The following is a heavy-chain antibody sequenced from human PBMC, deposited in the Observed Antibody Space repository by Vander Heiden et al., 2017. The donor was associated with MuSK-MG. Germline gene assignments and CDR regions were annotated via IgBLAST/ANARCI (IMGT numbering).Heavy chain of an antibody. D-gene: IGHD3-16*01. V-gene: IGHV3-30*02. CDR3: VKDGGGTFDI. J-gene: IGHJ4*02. CDR1: GSNFRSYG. CDR2: IRLDGSTT. Sequence: QVQLVASGGGVVPPGGSLRPSCVASGSNFRSYGKHWARQVPGKGLEGVSFIRLDGSTTYYTDSVGGRFTVSRDNSKNTLYRQMNSLRAEDTGVFYWVKDGGGTFDIWGQGTLGTVSS.